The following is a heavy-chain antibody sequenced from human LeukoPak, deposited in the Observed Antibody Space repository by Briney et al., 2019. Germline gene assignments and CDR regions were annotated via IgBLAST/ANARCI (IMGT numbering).Heavy chain of an antibody. Sequence: SQTLSLTCAISGDSVSSNTTAWNWIRQSPSRGLEWLGRTYYRSKWYNDYAGSVKSRITINPDTSKNQFTLKLNSVTAADTAVYYCARVGGGPPIVVMAGFDYWGQGMLVTVSS. CDR3: ARVGGGPPIVVMAGFDY. D-gene: IGHD6-19*01. V-gene: IGHV6-1*01. CDR1: GDSVSSNTTA. CDR2: TYYRSKWYN. J-gene: IGHJ4*02.